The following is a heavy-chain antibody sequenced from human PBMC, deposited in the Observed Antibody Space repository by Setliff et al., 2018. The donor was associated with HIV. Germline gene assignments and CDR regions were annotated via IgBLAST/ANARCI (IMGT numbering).Heavy chain of an antibody. CDR1: GFTFSSYG. V-gene: IGHV3-30*18. D-gene: IGHD3-9*01. CDR3: AKENYDILTGYYDY. J-gene: IGHJ4*02. CDR2: MSYDGSNK. Sequence: SLRLSCAASGFTFSSYGMNWVRQAPGKGLEWVAVMSYDGSNKYYADSVKGRFTISRDNSKNTLYLQMNSLRAEDTALYFCAKENYDILTGYYDYWGQGALVTVSS.